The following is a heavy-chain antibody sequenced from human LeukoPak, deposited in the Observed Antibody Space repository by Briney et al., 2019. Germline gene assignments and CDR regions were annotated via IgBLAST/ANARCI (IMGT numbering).Heavy chain of an antibody. CDR1: GFTPSTYA. V-gene: IGHV3-30*02. CDR3: ARGVNYAFDY. CDR2: IQNDGSTK. Sequence: GGSLRLSSAASGFTPSTYAMDWVRQAPGKGLERVAYIQNDGSTKFYADSVKGRFTISRDDYKKTFYLQKDSLRPGDTAVYYCARGVNYAFDYWGQGTLVTVSS. D-gene: IGHD3-16*01. J-gene: IGHJ4*02.